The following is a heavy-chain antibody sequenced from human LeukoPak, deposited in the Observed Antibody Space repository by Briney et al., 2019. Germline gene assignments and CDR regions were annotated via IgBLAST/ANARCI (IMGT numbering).Heavy chain of an antibody. Sequence: GGSLRLSCAASGFTFSNAWMSWVRQAPGKGLEWVGRIKSKTDGGTTDYAAPVKGRFTISRDDSKNTLYLQMNSLKTEDTAVYHCTTDPLAAAGILDGMDVWGQGTTVTVSS. J-gene: IGHJ6*02. V-gene: IGHV3-15*01. D-gene: IGHD6-13*01. CDR1: GFTFSNAW. CDR3: TTDPLAAAGILDGMDV. CDR2: IKSKTDGGTT.